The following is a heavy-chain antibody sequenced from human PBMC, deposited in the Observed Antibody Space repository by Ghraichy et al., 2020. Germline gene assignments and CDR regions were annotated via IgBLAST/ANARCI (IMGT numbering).Heavy chain of an antibody. J-gene: IGHJ6*04. D-gene: IGHD1-26*01. CDR2: IYYSGST. CDR3: ARDRRERTAYYYYYGMDV. Sequence: SETLSLTCTVSGGSISSYSWSWIRQPPGKGLEWIGYIYYSGSTNYNPSLKSRVTISVDTSKNQFSLKLRSVTAADTAVYYCARDRRERTAYYYYYGMDVWGKGTTVTVSS. CDR1: GGSISSYS. V-gene: IGHV4-59*01.